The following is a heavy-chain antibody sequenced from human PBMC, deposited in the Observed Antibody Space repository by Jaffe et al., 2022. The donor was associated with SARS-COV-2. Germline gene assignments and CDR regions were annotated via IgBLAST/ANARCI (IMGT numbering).Heavy chain of an antibody. Sequence: EVQLVESGGGLVQPGRSLRLSCAASGFTFDDYAMHWVRQAPGKGLEWVSGISWNSGSIGYADSVKGRFTISRDNAKNSLYLQMNSLRAEDTALYYCAKDIGGLGDSRVPYYYYYGMDVWGQGTTVTVSS. CDR3: AKDIGGLGDSRVPYYYYYGMDV. CDR2: ISWNSGSI. V-gene: IGHV3-9*01. D-gene: IGHD2-21*01. J-gene: IGHJ6*02. CDR1: GFTFDDYA.